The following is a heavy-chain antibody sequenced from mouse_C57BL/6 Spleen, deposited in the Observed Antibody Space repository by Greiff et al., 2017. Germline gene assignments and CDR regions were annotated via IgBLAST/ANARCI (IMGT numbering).Heavy chain of an antibody. CDR2: IYPGSGNT. J-gene: IGHJ1*03. V-gene: IGHV1-76*01. CDR1: GYTFTDYY. D-gene: IGHD1-1*01. CDR3: AIDYYGSSTGWYFDV. Sequence: VQLQQSGAELVRPGASVKLSCKASGYTFTDYYINWVKQRPGQGLEWIARIYPGSGNTYYNEKFKGKATLTAEKSSSTAYMQLSSLTSEDSAVYFCAIDYYGSSTGWYFDVWGTGTTVTVSS.